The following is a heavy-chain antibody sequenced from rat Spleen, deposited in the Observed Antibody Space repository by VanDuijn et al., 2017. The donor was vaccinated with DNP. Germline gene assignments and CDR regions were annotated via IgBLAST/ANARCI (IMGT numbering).Heavy chain of an antibody. V-gene: IGHV5-29*01. Sequence: EVQLVETGGGLVQPGRSLKLSCVASGFTFSSYWMYWIRQAPTKGLEWVATINDDGGSTYYRDSVKGRFTISRDNAKSTLYLQMDSLRSEDTATYYCARRGTVMSFDYWGQGVMVTVSS. D-gene: IGHD1-12*01. CDR3: ARRGTVMSFDY. CDR1: GFTFSSYW. J-gene: IGHJ2*01. CDR2: INDDGGST.